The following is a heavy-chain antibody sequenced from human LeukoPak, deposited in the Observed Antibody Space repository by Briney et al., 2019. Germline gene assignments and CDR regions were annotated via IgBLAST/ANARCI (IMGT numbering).Heavy chain of an antibody. CDR1: GGSISSYY. CDR3: TRSGLPTGGTNWFDP. D-gene: IGHD3-22*01. CDR2: IYYSGST. J-gene: IGHJ5*02. Sequence: SETLSLTCTVSGGSISSYYWSWIRQPPGKGLEWIGYIYYSGSTNYNPSLKSRVTISVDTSKNQFSLKLSSVTAADTAVYYCTRSGLPTGGTNWFDPWGQGTLVTVSS. V-gene: IGHV4-59*08.